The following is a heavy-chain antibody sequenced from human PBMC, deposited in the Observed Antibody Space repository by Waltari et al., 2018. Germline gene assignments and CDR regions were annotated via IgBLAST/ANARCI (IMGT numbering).Heavy chain of an antibody. CDR1: GFTFSSYS. D-gene: IGHD6-13*01. V-gene: IGHV3-48*04. CDR3: AREGIANFDI. J-gene: IGHJ3*02. CDR2: ISSSSSTI. Sequence: EVQLVESGGGLVQPGGSLRLSCAASGFTFSSYSMNWVRQAPGKGLEWVSYISSSSSTIYYADSVKGRFTISRDNAKNSLYLQMNSLRAEDTAVYYCAREGIANFDIWGQGTMVTVSS.